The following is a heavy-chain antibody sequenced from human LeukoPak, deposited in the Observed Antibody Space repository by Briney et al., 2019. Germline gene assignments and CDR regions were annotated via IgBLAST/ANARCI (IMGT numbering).Heavy chain of an antibody. D-gene: IGHD6-19*01. CDR3: ARGDMKKAVAGRGFDY. CDR1: GGSFSGYY. Sequence: SETLSLTCAVYGGSFSGYYWSWIRQPPGKGLEWIGEINHSGSTKYNPSLKSRVTISVDTSKNQFSLKLSSVTPADTAVYYFARGDMKKAVAGRGFDYWGQGTLVTVSS. V-gene: IGHV4-34*01. J-gene: IGHJ4*02. CDR2: INHSGST.